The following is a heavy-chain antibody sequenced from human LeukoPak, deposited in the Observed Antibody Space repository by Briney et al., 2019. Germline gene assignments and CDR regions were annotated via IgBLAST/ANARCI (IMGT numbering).Heavy chain of an antibody. V-gene: IGHV4-4*02. CDR3: ARGFGSPDY. CDR1: GGSISSSNW. Sequence: SGTLSLTCAVSGGSISSSNWWSWVRQPPGKGLEWIGHIYYSGSTTYNPSLKSRVTISVDTSKNQFSLNLSSVTAADTAVYYCARGFGSPDYWGQGTLVTVSS. CDR2: IYYSGST. J-gene: IGHJ4*02. D-gene: IGHD3-16*01.